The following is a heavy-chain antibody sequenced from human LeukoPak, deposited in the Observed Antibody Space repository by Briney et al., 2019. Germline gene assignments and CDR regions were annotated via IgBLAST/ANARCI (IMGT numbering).Heavy chain of an antibody. CDR1: GFTFSSYA. Sequence: GGSLRLSCAASGFTFSSYAMSWVRQTPGKGLEWVSAISGSGGSTYYADSVKGRFTISRDNSKNTLYLQMSSLRAEDTAVYYCAKYRGIQLWSYFDYWGQGTLVTVPS. CDR2: ISGSGGST. D-gene: IGHD5-18*01. J-gene: IGHJ4*02. CDR3: AKYRGIQLWSYFDY. V-gene: IGHV3-23*01.